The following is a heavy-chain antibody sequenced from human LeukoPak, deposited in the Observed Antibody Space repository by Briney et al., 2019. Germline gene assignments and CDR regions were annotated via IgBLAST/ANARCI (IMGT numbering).Heavy chain of an antibody. J-gene: IGHJ4*02. V-gene: IGHV1-3*01. CDR2: INAGNGST. CDR1: GYTFTSYA. Sequence: GALVKVSCKASGYTFTSYAIHWVRQAPGQRLEWMGWINAGNGSTEYSQKLQGRVTITRDTSASTAYMELSSLRSEDTAVYYCASFGTFNSGSYGNDYWGQGTLVTVSS. D-gene: IGHD1-26*01. CDR3: ASFGTFNSGSYGNDY.